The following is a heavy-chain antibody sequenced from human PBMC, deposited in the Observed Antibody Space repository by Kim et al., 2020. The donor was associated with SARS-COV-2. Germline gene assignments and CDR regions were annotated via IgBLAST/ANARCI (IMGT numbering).Heavy chain of an antibody. CDR2: INHSGST. Sequence: SETLSLTCAVYGGSFSGYYWSWIRQPPGKGLEWIGEINHSGSTNYNPSLKSRVTISVDTSKNQFSLKLSSVTAADTAVYYCARVSRYCTNGVCYRVGGVYYYYYGMDVWGQGTTVTVSS. CDR3: ARVSRYCTNGVCYRVGGVYYYYYGMDV. V-gene: IGHV4-34*01. CDR1: GGSFSGYY. D-gene: IGHD2-8*01. J-gene: IGHJ6*02.